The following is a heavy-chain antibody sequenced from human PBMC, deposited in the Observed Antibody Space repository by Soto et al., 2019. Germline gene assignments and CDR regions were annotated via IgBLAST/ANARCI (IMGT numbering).Heavy chain of an antibody. V-gene: IGHV2-5*02. D-gene: IGHD5-18*01. CDR2: IYWDDDK. J-gene: IGHJ4*02. Sequence: QITLKESGPTLEKPTQTLTLTCTFSGFSLSTSGVGVGWIRQPPGKALEWLALIYWDDDKRYSPSLKSRLTITTDTSKNQVVLTMTNIDPVDTATYYCAHSGNSYGSYYFDNWGQGTLVTVSS. CDR1: GFSLSTSGVG. CDR3: AHSGNSYGSYYFDN.